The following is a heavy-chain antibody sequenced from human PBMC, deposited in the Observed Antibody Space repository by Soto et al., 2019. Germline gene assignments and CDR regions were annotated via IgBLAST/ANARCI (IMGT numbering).Heavy chain of an antibody. J-gene: IGHJ4*02. CDR3: ARDAKVFGVISNPYDY. V-gene: IGHV1-3*01. CDR1: GYAFTNYG. Sequence: ASVKVSSKASGYAFTNYGLHWVRQAPGQRPEWMGWINGGTGHTQFSERLQGRVTITRGTAASTAYMELTSLRSEDTAVYYCARDAKVFGVISNPYDYWGQGTLVTVSS. D-gene: IGHD3-3*01. CDR2: INGGTGHT.